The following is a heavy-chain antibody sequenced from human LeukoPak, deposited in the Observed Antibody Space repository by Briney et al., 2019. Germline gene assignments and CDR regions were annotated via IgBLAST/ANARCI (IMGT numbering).Heavy chain of an antibody. CDR2: ISNNGGYT. V-gene: IGHV3-23*01. J-gene: IGHJ4*02. Sequence: GGSLRLSCAASGFTFSSSAMSWVRQAPGKGLEWVSAISNNGGYTYYADSVQGRFTISRDNSKSTLCLQMNSLRAEDAAVYYCAKQLGYCSDGSCYFPYWGQGTLVTVSS. CDR3: AKQLGYCSDGSCYFPY. CDR1: GFTFSSSA. D-gene: IGHD2-15*01.